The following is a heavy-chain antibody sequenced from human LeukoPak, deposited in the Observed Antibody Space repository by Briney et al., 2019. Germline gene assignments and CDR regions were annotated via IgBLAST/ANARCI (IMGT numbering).Heavy chain of an antibody. CDR2: ISGSGGST. CDR3: AKDTNYYGSGSPDY. CDR1: GFTFSSYA. D-gene: IGHD3-10*01. J-gene: IGHJ4*02. Sequence: GGSLRLSCAASGFTFSSYAMSWVRQAPGKGLEWVSAISGSGGSTYYADSVKGRFTISRDNSKNTLYLQMNSLRAEDTAVYYCAKDTNYYGSGSPDYWGQGTLVTVSS. V-gene: IGHV3-23*01.